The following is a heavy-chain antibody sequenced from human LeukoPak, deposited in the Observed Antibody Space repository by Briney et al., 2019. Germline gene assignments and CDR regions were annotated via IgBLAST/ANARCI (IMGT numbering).Heavy chain of an antibody. Sequence: GGSLRLSCAASGFTFSSYAMSWVRQAPGKGLEWVSAISGSGGSTYYADSVKGRFTISRDNSKNTLYLQMNSLRAEDTAVYYCAKDPGRLGYDFWSGYYTPYYYYGMDVWGQGTTVTVSS. CDR1: GFTFSSYA. V-gene: IGHV3-23*01. D-gene: IGHD3-3*01. J-gene: IGHJ6*02. CDR3: AKDPGRLGYDFWSGYYTPYYYYGMDV. CDR2: ISGSGGST.